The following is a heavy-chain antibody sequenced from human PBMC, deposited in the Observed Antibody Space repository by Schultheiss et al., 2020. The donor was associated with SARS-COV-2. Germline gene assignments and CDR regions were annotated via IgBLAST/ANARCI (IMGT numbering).Heavy chain of an antibody. CDR3: ARDGPCGGDCYSYVGAFDI. Sequence: GESLKISCAASGFTFSSYAMHWVRQAPGKGLEWVAVIWYDGSNKYYADSVKGRFTISRDNSKNTLYLQMNSLRAEDTAVYYCARDGPCGGDCYSYVGAFDIWGQGTMVTVSS. J-gene: IGHJ3*02. V-gene: IGHV3-33*08. CDR2: IWYDGSNK. D-gene: IGHD2-21*02. CDR1: GFTFSSYA.